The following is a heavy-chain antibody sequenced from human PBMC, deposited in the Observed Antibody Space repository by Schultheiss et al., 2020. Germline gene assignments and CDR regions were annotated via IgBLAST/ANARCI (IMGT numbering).Heavy chain of an antibody. J-gene: IGHJ5*02. CDR2: IYYSGST. D-gene: IGHD6-19*01. Sequence: SETLSLTCTVSGGSISSSSYYWGWIRQPRGKGLEWIVSIYYSGSTYYNPSLKSRVTISVDTSKNQFSLKLSSVTAADTAVYYGARHLTSGWYGGGWFDPWGQGTLVTVSS. V-gene: IGHV4-39*01. CDR3: ARHLTSGWYGGGWFDP. CDR1: GGSISSSSYY.